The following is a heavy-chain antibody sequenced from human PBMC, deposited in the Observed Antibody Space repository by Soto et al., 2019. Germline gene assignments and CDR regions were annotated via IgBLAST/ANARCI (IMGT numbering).Heavy chain of an antibody. V-gene: IGHV4-34*01. CDR3: ARVGDIWVLTANPRNLEFDY. Sequence: PAGTLSLTCAVYGGSFSGYYWSWIRQPPGKGLEWVGEINHSGRTNYNPSLKSRVTISVDTSKNKFSLKLSTVTVAATAVYYCARVGDIWVLTANPRNLEFDYWGQGTLVTVSS. D-gene: IGHD2-21*02. CDR2: INHSGRT. CDR1: GGSFSGYY. J-gene: IGHJ4*02.